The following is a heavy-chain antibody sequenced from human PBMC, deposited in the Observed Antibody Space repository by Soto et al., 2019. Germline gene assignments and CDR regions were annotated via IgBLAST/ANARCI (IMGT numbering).Heavy chain of an antibody. CDR2: IKDDGGQQ. V-gene: IGHV3-7*03. Sequence: WGSXRLSCSSAVFTCIIYWMHLFRHAPGKGLEWVANIKDDGGQQYYVESVNGRFTISRDNAENSLYLHMSSLRVEDTAVYYCGKKKRRGGFERWGQGTVV. CDR3: GKKKRRGGFER. CDR1: VFTCIIYW. J-gene: IGHJ4*02. D-gene: IGHD3-16*01.